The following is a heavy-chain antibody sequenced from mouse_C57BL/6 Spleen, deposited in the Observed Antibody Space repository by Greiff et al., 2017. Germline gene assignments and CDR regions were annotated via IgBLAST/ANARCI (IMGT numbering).Heavy chain of an antibody. D-gene: IGHD1-1*01. J-gene: IGHJ3*01. Sequence: VQLQQSGPELVKPGASVKIPCKASGYTFTDYNMDWVKQSHGKSLEWIGDINPNNGGTIYNQKFKGKATLTVDKSSSTAYMELRSLTSEDTAVYYCASQGNYYGSSFAYWGQGTLVTVSA. CDR2: INPNNGGT. CDR3: ASQGNYYGSSFAY. V-gene: IGHV1-18*01. CDR1: GYTFTDYN.